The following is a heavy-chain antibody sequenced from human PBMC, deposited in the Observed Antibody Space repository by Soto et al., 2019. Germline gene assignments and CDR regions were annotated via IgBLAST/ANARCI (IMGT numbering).Heavy chain of an antibody. V-gene: IGHV1-8*01. CDR1: GYTFTGYD. J-gene: IGHJ4*02. CDR2: MNPNSGNP. Sequence: QAQLVQSGAEVKKPGASVKVSCKASGYTFTGYDINWVRQATGQGLEWMGWMNPNSGNPGYAQNFQGRVTMTRDNSIPTAYMELTSLRYHDSAVYYFAGDKVGTTAIDFWGQGTLVTVSS. CDR3: AGDKVGTTAIDF. D-gene: IGHD1-26*01.